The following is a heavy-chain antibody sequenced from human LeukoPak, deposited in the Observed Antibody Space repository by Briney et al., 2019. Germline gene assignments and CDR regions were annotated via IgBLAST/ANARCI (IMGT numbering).Heavy chain of an antibody. D-gene: IGHD6-13*01. CDR3: ASTRRGAAALDY. V-gene: IGHV4-59*01. CDR1: GGSISSYY. CDR2: IYYSGST. Sequence: SEALSLTCTVSGGSISSYYWSWIRQPPGKGLEWIGYIYYSGSTNYNPSLKSRVTISVDTSKNQFSLKLSSVTAADTAVYYCASTRRGAAALDYWGQGTLVTVSS. J-gene: IGHJ4*02.